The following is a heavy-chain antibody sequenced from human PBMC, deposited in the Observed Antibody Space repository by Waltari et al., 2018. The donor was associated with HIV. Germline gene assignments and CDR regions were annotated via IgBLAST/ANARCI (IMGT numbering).Heavy chain of an antibody. V-gene: IGHV3-7*01. D-gene: IGHD1-26*01. Sequence: EVQLMESGGGLVQSGGSLRLSCAASGFTFTNYWMSWVRQTPGKGLEWGAYRKDDGSEKYYMGSVKGRFTISRDNAKNAMCLQMNSLRAEDTAVYYCARIGTFPHNYAIDFWGQGTTVTVSS. CDR3: ARIGTFPHNYAIDF. J-gene: IGHJ6*02. CDR2: RKDDGSEK. CDR1: GFTFTNYW.